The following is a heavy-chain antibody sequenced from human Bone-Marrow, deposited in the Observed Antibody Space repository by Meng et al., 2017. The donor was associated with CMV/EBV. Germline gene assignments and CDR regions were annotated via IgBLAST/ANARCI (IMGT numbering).Heavy chain of an antibody. D-gene: IGHD6-6*01. CDR2: ISYDGSNK. J-gene: IGHJ2*01. Sequence: GGSLRLSCADSGFTFSDHYMDWVRQAPGKGLEWVAVISYDGSNKYYADSVKGRFTISRDNSKNTLYLQMNSLRAEDTAVYYCARDLWGASIAARRSRYFDLWGRGTLVTVSS. V-gene: IGHV3-30*03. CDR1: GFTFSDHY. CDR3: ARDLWGASIAARRSRYFDL.